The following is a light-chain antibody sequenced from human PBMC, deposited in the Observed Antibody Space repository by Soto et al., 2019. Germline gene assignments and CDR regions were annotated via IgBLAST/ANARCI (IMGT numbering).Light chain of an antibody. CDR1: QSVSRD. J-gene: IGKJ3*01. Sequence: EIVMTQSPATLSVSPGERATLSCRASQSVSRDLAWYQQQPGQAPRLLISGASTRATGIPARFSGSGSGTEFTFTISSLQSEDFAVYYCQQYNDWPRTFGPGTKVDIK. CDR2: GAS. V-gene: IGKV3-15*01. CDR3: QQYNDWPRT.